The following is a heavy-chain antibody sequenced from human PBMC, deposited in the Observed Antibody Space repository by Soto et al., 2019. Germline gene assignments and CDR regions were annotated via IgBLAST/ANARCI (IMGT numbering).Heavy chain of an antibody. CDR1: GGPISTYY. D-gene: IGHD3-10*01. Sequence: PSQPLSPTYTYSGGPISTYYWSWIRQPPVKGLEWIGYIYYSGSTNYNPSLKSRVTISLDTSMNQFALKLSSVTAADTAVYYCARDQRYYYGSGTYQYGMDVWGQGTTVT. V-gene: IGHV4-59*01. CDR3: ARDQRYYYGSGTYQYGMDV. J-gene: IGHJ6*02. CDR2: IYYSGST.